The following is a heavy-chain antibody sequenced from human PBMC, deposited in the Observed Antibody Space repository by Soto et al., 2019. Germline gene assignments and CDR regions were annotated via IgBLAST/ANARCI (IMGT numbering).Heavy chain of an antibody. CDR3: AREDYYKGYYYYGMDV. J-gene: IGHJ6*02. CDR2: IYYSGST. V-gene: IGHV4-31*03. CDR1: GGSISSGGYY. D-gene: IGHD3-22*01. Sequence: SETLSLTCTVSGGSISSGGYYWSWIRQHPGKGLEWIGYIYYSGSTYYNPSLKSRVTISVDTSKNQFSLKLSSVTAADTAVYYCAREDYYKGYYYYGMDVWGRGTTVTVSS.